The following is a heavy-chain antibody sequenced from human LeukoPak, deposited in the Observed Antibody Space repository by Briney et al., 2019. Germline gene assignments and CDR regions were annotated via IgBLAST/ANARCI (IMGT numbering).Heavy chain of an antibody. V-gene: IGHV3-23*01. Sequence: GGSLRLSCAASGFTFSNYAMSWVRQAPGKGLEWVSTISGSGGSTYYADSVKGRFTISRDNAKNSLYLQMTSLRAEDTAVYYCARRFWYAFDIWGQGTMVTVSS. D-gene: IGHD3-3*01. J-gene: IGHJ3*02. CDR1: GFTFSNYA. CDR3: ARRFWYAFDI. CDR2: ISGSGGST.